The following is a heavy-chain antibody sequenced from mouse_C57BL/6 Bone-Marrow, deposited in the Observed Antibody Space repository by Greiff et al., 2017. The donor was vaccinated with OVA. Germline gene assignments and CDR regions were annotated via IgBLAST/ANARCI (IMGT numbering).Heavy chain of an antibody. Sequence: VQLKESGPELVKPGASVKMSCKASGYTFTDYYMHWVKQKPGKGLEWIGEIYPGSGNTYYNEKFKGKATLTADTSSSTAYMQLSSLTSEDSAVYFCASWYSYYFDYWGQGTTLTVSS. V-gene: IGHV1-83*01. CDR1: YTFTDYYM. J-gene: IGHJ2*01. D-gene: IGHD1-1*02. CDR2: YPGSGNTY. CDR3: SWYSYYFDY.